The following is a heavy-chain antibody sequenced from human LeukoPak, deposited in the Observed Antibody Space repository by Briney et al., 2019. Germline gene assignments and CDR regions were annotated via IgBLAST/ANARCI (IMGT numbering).Heavy chain of an antibody. V-gene: IGHV3-21*01. D-gene: IGHD2-2*01. J-gene: IGHJ4*02. CDR1: GFTFSSYS. CDR2: ISSSSSYI. Sequence: PGGSLRLSCAASGFTFSSYSMNWVRQAPGKGLEWVSSISSSSSYIYYADSVKGRFTISRDNAKNSLYLQMNSLRADDTAVYYCARVAYHIVVVPAAAPDYWGQGTLVTVSS. CDR3: ARVAYHIVVVPAAAPDY.